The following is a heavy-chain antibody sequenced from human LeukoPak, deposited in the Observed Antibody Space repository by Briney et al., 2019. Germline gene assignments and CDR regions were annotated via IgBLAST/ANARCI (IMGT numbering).Heavy chain of an antibody. CDR3: ASPVGATTVRAFDI. CDR2: ISGSGGST. V-gene: IGHV3-23*01. Sequence: PGGSLRLSCAASGFTFSSYAMSWVRQAPGRGLEWVSAISGSGGSTYYADSVKGRFTISRDNSKNTLYLQMNSLRAEDTAVYYCASPVGATTVRAFDIWGQGTMVTVSS. J-gene: IGHJ3*02. D-gene: IGHD1-26*01. CDR1: GFTFSSYA.